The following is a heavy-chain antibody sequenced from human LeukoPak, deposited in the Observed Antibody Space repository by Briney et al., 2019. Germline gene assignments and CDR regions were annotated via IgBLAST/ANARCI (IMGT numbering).Heavy chain of an antibody. CDR1: GGSISSYY. D-gene: IGHD2-2*01. J-gene: IGHJ1*01. V-gene: IGHV4-4*07. CDR3: ARDSIYCSSTSCSVEYFQH. Sequence: SETLSLTCTVSGGSISSYYWSWIRQPAGKGLEWIGRIYTSGSTNYNPSLKSRVTMSVDTSKNQFSLKLSSVTAADTAVYYCARDSIYCSSTSCSVEYFQHWGQGTLVTVSS. CDR2: IYTSGST.